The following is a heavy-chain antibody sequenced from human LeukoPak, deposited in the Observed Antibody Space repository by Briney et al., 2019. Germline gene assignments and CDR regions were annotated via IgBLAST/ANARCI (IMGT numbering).Heavy chain of an antibody. CDR2: IYHSGST. J-gene: IGHJ3*02. D-gene: IGHD2-2*01. CDR1: GGSISSSNW. CDR3: ASQYQLPDDAFDI. V-gene: IGHV4-4*02. Sequence: SETLSLTCAVSGGSISSSNWWSWVRQPPGKGLEWTGEIYHSGSTNYNPSLKSRVTISIDKSKNQFSLKLSSVTAADTAVYYCASQYQLPDDAFDIWGQGTMVTVSS.